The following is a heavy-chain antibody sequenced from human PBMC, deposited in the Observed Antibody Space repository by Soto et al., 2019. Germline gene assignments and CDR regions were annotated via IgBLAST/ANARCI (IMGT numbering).Heavy chain of an antibody. CDR3: AKGMYYYDSSGYRLFDY. J-gene: IGHJ4*02. V-gene: IGHV3-23*01. Sequence: GGSLRLSCAASGFTFRNFAMNWVRQAPGKGLEWVSGISVSGGTTYYADSVRGRFTVSRDNSKNSVFLQMNSLRAKDTAVYFCAKGMYYYDSSGYRLFDYWGQGTLVTVSS. D-gene: IGHD3-22*01. CDR2: ISVSGGTT. CDR1: GFTFRNFA.